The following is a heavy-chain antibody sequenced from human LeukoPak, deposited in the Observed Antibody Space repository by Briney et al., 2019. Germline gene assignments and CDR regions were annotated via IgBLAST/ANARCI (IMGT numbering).Heavy chain of an antibody. V-gene: IGHV4-59*08. CDR3: VRHLPCFGCYYYYMDV. Sequence: PSETLSLTCTVSGASIISYYWSWIRQPPGKGLEWIGYIYHSGSTYYNPSLKSRVTISVDRSKNQFYLNLTSVTAADTAVYYCVRHLPCFGCYYYYMDVWGRGTTVTVSS. CDR2: IYHSGST. D-gene: IGHD6-19*01. J-gene: IGHJ6*03. CDR1: GASIISYY.